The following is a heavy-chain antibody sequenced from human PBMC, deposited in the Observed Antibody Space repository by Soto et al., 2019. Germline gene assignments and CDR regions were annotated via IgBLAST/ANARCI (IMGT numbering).Heavy chain of an antibody. CDR3: ARGEDIVVVPAAIPLDY. CDR2: ISAYNGNT. J-gene: IGHJ4*02. D-gene: IGHD2-2*01. V-gene: IGHV1-18*04. Sequence: ASVKVSCKASGYTFTSYGTSWVRQAPGQGLEWMGWISAYNGNTNYAQKLQGRVTMTTDTSTSTAYMELRSLRSDDTAVYYCARGEDIVVVPAAIPLDYWGQGTLVTVSS. CDR1: GYTFTSYG.